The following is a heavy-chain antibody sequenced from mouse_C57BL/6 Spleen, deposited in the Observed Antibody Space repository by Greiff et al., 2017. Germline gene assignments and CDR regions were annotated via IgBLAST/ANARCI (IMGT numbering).Heavy chain of an antibody. CDR2: IYPSDSET. J-gene: IGHJ2*01. D-gene: IGHD2-1*01. Sequence: QVQLQQPGAELVRPGSSVKLSCKASGYTFTSYWMDWVKQRPGQGLEWIGNIYPSDSETHYNQKFKDKATLTVDKSSSTAYMQLSSLTSEDSAVYYCARSGYGNYGDYFDYWGQGTTLTVSS. V-gene: IGHV1-61*01. CDR1: GYTFTSYW. CDR3: ARSGYGNYGDYFDY.